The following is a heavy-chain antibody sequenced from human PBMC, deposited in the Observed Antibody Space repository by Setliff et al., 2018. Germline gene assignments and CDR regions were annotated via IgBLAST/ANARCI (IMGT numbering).Heavy chain of an antibody. Sequence: VASVKVSCKASGYTFTSYAMHWVRQAPGQRLEWMGWINPDNGNRKYSQRFQGRVTITRDTSASTVFLELSTLRSEDTAVYYCTRDFLGATASFDIWGQGTMVTVS. CDR1: GYTFTSYA. J-gene: IGHJ3*02. V-gene: IGHV1-3*01. D-gene: IGHD3-3*01. CDR3: TRDFLGATASFDI. CDR2: INPDNGNR.